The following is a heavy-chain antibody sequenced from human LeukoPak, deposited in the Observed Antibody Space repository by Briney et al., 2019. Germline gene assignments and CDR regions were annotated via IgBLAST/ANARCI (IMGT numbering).Heavy chain of an antibody. V-gene: IGHV4-61*05. J-gene: IGHJ4*02. CDR1: GGSISSSSYY. D-gene: IGHD6-19*01. CDR2: IYYSGST. Sequence: SETLSLTCTVSGGSISSSSYYWSWIRQPPGKGLEWIGYIYYSGSTNYNPSLKSRVTISVDTSKNQFSLKLRSVTAADTAVYYCARGKQWLRVLDYWGQGTLVTVSS. CDR3: ARGKQWLRVLDY.